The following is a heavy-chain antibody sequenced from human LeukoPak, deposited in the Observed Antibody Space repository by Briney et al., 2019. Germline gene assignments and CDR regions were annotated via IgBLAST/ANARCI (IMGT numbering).Heavy chain of an antibody. CDR1: GYSISSGYY. J-gene: IGHJ4*02. CDR3: ARHGDGYNFFDY. Sequence: SETLSLTCAVSGYSISSGYYWGWIRQPPGKGLEWIASIFHSGSIYYNPSLKSRVTLSVDTSKNQVSLKLSSVTAADTAVYYCARHGDGYNFFDYWGQGTLVTVSS. CDR2: IFHSGSI. D-gene: IGHD5-24*01. V-gene: IGHV4-38-2*01.